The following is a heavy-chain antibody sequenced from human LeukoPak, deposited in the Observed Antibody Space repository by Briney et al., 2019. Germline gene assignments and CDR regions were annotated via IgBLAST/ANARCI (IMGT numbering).Heavy chain of an antibody. J-gene: IGHJ4*02. CDR1: GFIVSRNY. Sequence: GRSLRLSCAASGFIVSRNYMSWVRPAPGRGLEWVSVIYSGGSTYYADSVKGRFTIFSDNSKSTLYLQMNSLRAEDTAVYYCARGVTWIQYYFDYWGQGTLVTVSS. CDR2: IYSGGST. CDR3: ARGVTWIQYYFDY. V-gene: IGHV3-53*01. D-gene: IGHD5-18*01.